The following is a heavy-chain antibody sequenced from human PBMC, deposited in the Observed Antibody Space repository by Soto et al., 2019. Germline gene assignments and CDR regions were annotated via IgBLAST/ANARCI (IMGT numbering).Heavy chain of an antibody. CDR3: ARVLSDYDFWSGYYTPSSYYYYYYMEV. V-gene: IGHV4-59*01. J-gene: IGHJ6*03. CDR1: GGSISSYY. D-gene: IGHD3-3*01. Sequence: PSETLSLTCTVSGGSISSYYWSWIRQPPGKGLEWIGYIYYSGSTNYNPSLKSRVTISVDTSKNQFSLKLSSVTAADTAVYYCARVLSDYDFWSGYYTPSSYYYYYYMEVWGKGTTVTVSS. CDR2: IYYSGST.